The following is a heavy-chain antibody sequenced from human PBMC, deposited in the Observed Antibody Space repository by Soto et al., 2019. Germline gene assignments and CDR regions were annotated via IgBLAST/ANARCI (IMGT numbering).Heavy chain of an antibody. V-gene: IGHV1-69*02. CDR1: GGTFSSYT. CDR2: IIPILGIA. J-gene: IGHJ6*02. D-gene: IGHD4-17*01. Sequence: QVQLVQSGAEVKKPGSSVKVSCKASGGTFSSYTISWVRQAPGQGLEWMGRIIPILGIANYAQKFQGRVTITADKSTSTAYMELSSLRSEDTAEYYCSITSRATVTIGYYYYGTDVWGQGTTVTVSS. CDR3: SITSRATVTIGYYYYGTDV.